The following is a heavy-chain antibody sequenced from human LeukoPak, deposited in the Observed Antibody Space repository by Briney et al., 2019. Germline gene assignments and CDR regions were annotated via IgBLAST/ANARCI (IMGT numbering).Heavy chain of an antibody. CDR1: GYTFTSYD. Sequence: ASVKVSCKASGYTFTSYDINWVRQATGQGLEWMGWMNPNSGNTGYAQKFQGRVTMTRNTSISTAYMELSSLRSEDTAVYYCARVAKKRQRSTIFGVVSSLDYYYYYMDVWGKGTTVTVSS. D-gene: IGHD3-3*01. J-gene: IGHJ6*03. CDR3: ARVAKKRQRSTIFGVVSSLDYYYYYMDV. CDR2: MNPNSGNT. V-gene: IGHV1-8*01.